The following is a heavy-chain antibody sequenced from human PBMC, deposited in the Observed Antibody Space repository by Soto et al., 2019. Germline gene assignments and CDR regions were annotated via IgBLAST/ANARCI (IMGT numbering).Heavy chain of an antibody. V-gene: IGHV1-69*01. J-gene: IGHJ4*02. CDR1: GGTFSSYA. CDR2: IIPVFGTA. CDR3: ARVGRRGYSYALQFDY. Sequence: QAQLVQSGAEVKKPGSSVKVSCKASGGTFSSYAISWVRQAPGQGLEWMGGIIPVFGTANYAQKFQGRVTINADESTSTAYMELSSLRSEDTAVYYCARVGRRGYSYALQFDYWGQGTLVTVSS. D-gene: IGHD5-18*01.